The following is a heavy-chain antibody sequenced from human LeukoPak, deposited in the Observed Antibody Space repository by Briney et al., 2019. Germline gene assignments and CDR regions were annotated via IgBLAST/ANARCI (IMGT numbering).Heavy chain of an antibody. Sequence: SVKVSSKASGGTFSSYAISWVRQAPGQGLEWMGGIIPIFGTANYAQKFQGRVTITAYESTSTAYMELSSLRSEDTAVYYCARSTMGSRKYWYFDLWGRGTLVTVSS. D-gene: IGHD5-24*01. V-gene: IGHV1-69*13. CDR2: IIPIFGTA. J-gene: IGHJ2*01. CDR3: ARSTMGSRKYWYFDL. CDR1: GGTFSSYA.